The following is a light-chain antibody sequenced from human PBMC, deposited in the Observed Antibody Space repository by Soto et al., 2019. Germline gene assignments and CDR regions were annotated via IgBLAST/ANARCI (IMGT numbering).Light chain of an antibody. CDR3: SSYTRSNTLV. CDR1: SSDVGAYNY. V-gene: IGLV2-14*01. CDR2: EVT. J-gene: IGLJ2*01. Sequence: QSALTQPASVSGSPGQSITISCTGTSSDVGAYNYVSWYQHHPGKAPKLMIYEVTNRPSGVSNRFSGSKSGNTDSLTIYGLQAEDEGDYYCSSYTRSNTLVFGGGTKLTVL.